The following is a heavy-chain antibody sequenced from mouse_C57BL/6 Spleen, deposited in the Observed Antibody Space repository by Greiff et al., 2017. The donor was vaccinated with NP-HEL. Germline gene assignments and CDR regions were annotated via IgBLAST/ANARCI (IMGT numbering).Heavy chain of an antibody. J-gene: IGHJ3*01. CDR2: ISDGGSYT. CDR3: ARVYYDYDAWFAY. CDR1: GFTFSSYA. V-gene: IGHV5-4*03. Sequence: DVMLVESGGGLVKPGGSLKLSCAASGFTFSSYAMSWVRQTPEKRLEWVATISDGGSYTYYPDNVKGRFTISRDNAKNNLYLQMSHLKSEDTAMYYCARVYYDYDAWFAYWGQGTLVTVSA. D-gene: IGHD2-4*01.